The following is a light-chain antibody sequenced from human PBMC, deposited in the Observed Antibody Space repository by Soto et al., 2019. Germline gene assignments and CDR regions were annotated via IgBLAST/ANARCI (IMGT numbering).Light chain of an antibody. CDR1: QSVSSSY. Sequence: EIVLTQSPGTLSFSPGERATLSCRASQSVSSSYFAWYQQKPGQAPQLLIYGASSRATGIPDRFSGSGSGTDFTLIISRLEPEDFAVYYCQQYGSSPYTFGQGTKLEIK. J-gene: IGKJ2*01. V-gene: IGKV3-20*01. CDR2: GAS. CDR3: QQYGSSPYT.